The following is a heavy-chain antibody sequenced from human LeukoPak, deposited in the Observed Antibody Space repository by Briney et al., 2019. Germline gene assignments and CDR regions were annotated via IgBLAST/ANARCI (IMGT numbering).Heavy chain of an antibody. V-gene: IGHV3-48*01. J-gene: IGHJ4*02. CDR2: ISGSSTTI. D-gene: IGHD6-13*01. CDR3: AILQPLGSPPNDF. CDR1: GFTFGSYS. Sequence: PGGSLRLSCAASGFTFGSYSMNWVRQAPGKGLEWVSYISGSSTTIYYADSVKGRFTVSRDNAENSLHLQKNGLRAEDTAVYYCAILQPLGSPPNDFWGQGTLVTVSS.